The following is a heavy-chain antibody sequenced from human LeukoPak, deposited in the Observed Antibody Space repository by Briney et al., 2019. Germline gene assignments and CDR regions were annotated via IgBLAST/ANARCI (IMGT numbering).Heavy chain of an antibody. V-gene: IGHV4-39*07. J-gene: IGHJ4*02. Sequence: SETLSLTCTVSGGSISSSSYYWGWIRQPPGKGLEWIGSIYYSGSTYYNPSLKSRVTISVDTSKNQFSLKLNSVTAADTAVYYCARGLSSGYYFDNSRLKHYFDYWGQGTLVTVSS. CDR3: ARGLSSGYYFDNSRLKHYFDY. CDR2: IYYSGST. CDR1: GGSISSSSYY. D-gene: IGHD3-22*01.